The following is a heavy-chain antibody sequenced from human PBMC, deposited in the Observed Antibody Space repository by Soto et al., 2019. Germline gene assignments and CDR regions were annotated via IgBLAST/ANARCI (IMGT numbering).Heavy chain of an antibody. Sequence: SETLSLTCKVSGASLSSGDYYWNWIRQLPGKGLEWIGYIYYTGSTTYNPSLKSRVTISVDTSKNQFSLKLSSVTAADTAVYYCARRTGTTRWDYWGQGTLVTVSS. CDR3: ARRTGTTRWDY. D-gene: IGHD1-7*01. J-gene: IGHJ4*02. V-gene: IGHV4-61*08. CDR2: IYYTGST. CDR1: GASLSSGDYY.